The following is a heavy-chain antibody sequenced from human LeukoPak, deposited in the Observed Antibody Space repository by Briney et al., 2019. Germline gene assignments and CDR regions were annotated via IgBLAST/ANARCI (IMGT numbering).Heavy chain of an antibody. J-gene: IGHJ4*02. D-gene: IGHD6-13*01. Sequence: PGGSLRLSRAASGFTFSSYAMSWVRQAPGKGLEWVSAISGSGGSTYYADSVKGRFTISRDNSKNTLYLQMNSLRAEDTAVYYCAKDGPYSSSWYRGYFDYWGQGTLVTVSS. CDR3: AKDGPYSSSWYRGYFDY. CDR2: ISGSGGST. CDR1: GFTFSSYA. V-gene: IGHV3-23*01.